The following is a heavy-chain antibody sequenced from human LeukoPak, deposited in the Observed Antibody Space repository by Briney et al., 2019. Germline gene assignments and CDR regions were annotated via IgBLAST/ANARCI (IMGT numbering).Heavy chain of an antibody. D-gene: IGHD3-10*01. Sequence: ASVKVSCKASGYTFTSYGISWVRQAPGQGLEWMGWISAYNGNTNYAQKLQGRVTMTTDTSTSTAYMELRSLRSDDTAVYYCARANYYGSGSYFWRVWFDPWGQGTLVTVSS. CDR3: ARANYYGSGSYFWRVWFDP. CDR1: GYTFTSYG. CDR2: ISAYNGNT. J-gene: IGHJ5*02. V-gene: IGHV1-18*01.